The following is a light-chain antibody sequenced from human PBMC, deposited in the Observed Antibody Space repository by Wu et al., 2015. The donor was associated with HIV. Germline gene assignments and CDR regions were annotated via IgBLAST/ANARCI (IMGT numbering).Light chain of an antibody. CDR2: GAS. V-gene: IGKV3-15*01. CDR3: HQYDNWYT. CDR1: QSVGTN. Sequence: EIVMTQSPATLSVSPGERATVSCRASQSVGTNLAWFHQKPGQAPRLLIYGASTRATGIPARLSGSGSGTEFTLTISSLQSEDFAVYYCHQYDNWYTFGQGTNLEIK. J-gene: IGKJ2*01.